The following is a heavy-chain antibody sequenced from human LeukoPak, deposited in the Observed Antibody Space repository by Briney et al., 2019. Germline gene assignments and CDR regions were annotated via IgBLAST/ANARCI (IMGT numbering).Heavy chain of an antibody. CDR3: ARCLNDYGVQYYFDY. CDR2: IYYSGST. Sequence: SETLSLTCTVSGGSISSGGYYWSWIRQHPGKGLEWIGYIYYSGSTYYNPSLKSRVTISVDTSKNQFSLKLSSVTAADTAVYYCARCLNDYGVQYYFDYWGQGTLVTVSS. V-gene: IGHV4-31*03. CDR1: GGSISSGGYY. J-gene: IGHJ4*02. D-gene: IGHD4-17*01.